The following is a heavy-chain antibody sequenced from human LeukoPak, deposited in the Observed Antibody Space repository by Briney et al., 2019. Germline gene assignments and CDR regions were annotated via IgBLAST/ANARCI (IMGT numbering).Heavy chain of an antibody. D-gene: IGHD7-27*01. J-gene: IGHJ3*02. V-gene: IGHV4-31*03. CDR1: GGSISSGGYY. Sequence: SETLSLTCTVSGGSISSGGYYWSWIRQHPGKGLEWIGYIYYSGSTNYNPSLKSRVTISVDTSKNQFSLKLSSVTAADTAVYYCARDPLWGAFDIWGQGTMVTVSS. CDR2: IYYSGST. CDR3: ARDPLWGAFDI.